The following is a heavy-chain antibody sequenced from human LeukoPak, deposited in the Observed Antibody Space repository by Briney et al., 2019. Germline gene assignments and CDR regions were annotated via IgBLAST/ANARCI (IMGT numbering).Heavy chain of an antibody. D-gene: IGHD2-15*01. CDR3: ARALPAPAY. CDR2: ISWNSGSI. CDR1: GFTFDDYA. V-gene: IGHV3-9*01. J-gene: IGHJ4*02. Sequence: GRSLRLSCAASGFTFDDYAMHWVRQAPGKGLEWVSGISWNSGSIGYADSVKGRFTISRDNAKNSLYLQMNSLRAEDTAVYYCARALPAPAYWGQGTLVTVSS.